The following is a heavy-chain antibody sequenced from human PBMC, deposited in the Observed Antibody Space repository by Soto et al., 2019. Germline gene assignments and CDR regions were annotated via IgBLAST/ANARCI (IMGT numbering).Heavy chain of an antibody. CDR2: IIPIFGTA. CDR3: ARDPGDYGDSGEDYYYGMDV. J-gene: IGHJ6*02. CDR1: GGTFSSYA. V-gene: IGHV1-69*12. Sequence: QVQLVQSGAEVKKPGSSVKVSCKASGGTFSSYAISWVRQAPGQGLEWMGGIIPIFGTANYAQKFQGRVTITADESTSTAYMELSSLRSEDTAVYYCARDPGDYGDSGEDYYYGMDVWGQGTTVTVSS. D-gene: IGHD4-17*01.